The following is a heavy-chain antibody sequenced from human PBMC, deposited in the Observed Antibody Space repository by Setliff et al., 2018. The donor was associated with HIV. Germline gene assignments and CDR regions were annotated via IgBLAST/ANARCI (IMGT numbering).Heavy chain of an antibody. V-gene: IGHV4-34*01. Sequence: PSETLSLTCAVYGGSFMGYYWNWIRQPPGKGLEWIGEINHSGNTNSNPSLKSRVTISVDTSKNQFSLKLNSITAADTAIYYCVRASLPGNHVFFDYWGQGRLVTVSS. J-gene: IGHJ4*02. CDR1: GGSFMGYY. CDR2: INHSGNT. CDR3: VRASLPGNHVFFDY.